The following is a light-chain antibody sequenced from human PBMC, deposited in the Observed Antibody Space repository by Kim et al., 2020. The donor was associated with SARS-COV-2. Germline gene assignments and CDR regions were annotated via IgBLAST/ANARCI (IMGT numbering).Light chain of an antibody. Sequence: APGMTARITCGGNNSGSKNVHWYQQKPGQAPVLVMYYNNDRPSGIPERVSGSNSENTATLTISRVEAGDEADYYCQTWDSNNDHRVFGGGTKLTVL. CDR3: QTWDSNNDHRV. J-gene: IGLJ3*02. CDR2: YNN. CDR1: NSGSKN. V-gene: IGLV3-21*04.